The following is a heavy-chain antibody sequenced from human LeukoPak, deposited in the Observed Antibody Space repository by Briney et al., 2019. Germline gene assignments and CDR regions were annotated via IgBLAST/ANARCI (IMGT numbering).Heavy chain of an antibody. V-gene: IGHV4-34*01. J-gene: IGHJ4*01. D-gene: IGHD3-9*01. CDR1: GGSFSGYY. Sequence: SETLSLTCAVYGGSFSGYYWSWIRQPPGKGLGWIGEINHSGSTNYNPSLKSRVTISVDTSKNQFSLKLSSVTAAATIVYYCARAYPYFALYYFDYWGQGTLVTVSS. CDR2: INHSGST. CDR3: ARAYPYFALYYFDY.